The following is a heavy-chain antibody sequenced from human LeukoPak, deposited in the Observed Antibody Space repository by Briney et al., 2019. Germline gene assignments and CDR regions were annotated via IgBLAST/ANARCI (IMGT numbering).Heavy chain of an antibody. Sequence: ASVKVSCKASGYTFTSYYMHWVRQAPGQGLEWMGIINPSGGSTSYAQKFQGRVTITADKSTSTAYMGLSSLRSEDTAVYYCALGREMATDWEFYYYMDVWGKGTTVTVSS. D-gene: IGHD5-24*01. CDR3: ALGREMATDWEFYYYMDV. J-gene: IGHJ6*03. V-gene: IGHV1-46*01. CDR2: INPSGGST. CDR1: GYTFTSYY.